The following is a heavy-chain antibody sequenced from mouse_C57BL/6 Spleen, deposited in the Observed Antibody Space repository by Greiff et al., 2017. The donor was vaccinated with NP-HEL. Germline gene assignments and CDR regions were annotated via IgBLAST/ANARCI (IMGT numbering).Heavy chain of an antibody. CDR3: ARGELGYYYFDY. Sequence: EVKLVESGGGLVKPGGSLKLSCAASGFTFSSYAMSWVRQTPEKRLEWVATISDGGSYTYYPDTVKGRFTISRDNAKNNLYLQMSHLKSEDTAMYYCARGELGYYYFDYWGQGTTLTVSS. CDR1: GFTFSSYA. J-gene: IGHJ2*01. V-gene: IGHV5-4*03. D-gene: IGHD2-3*01. CDR2: ISDGGSYT.